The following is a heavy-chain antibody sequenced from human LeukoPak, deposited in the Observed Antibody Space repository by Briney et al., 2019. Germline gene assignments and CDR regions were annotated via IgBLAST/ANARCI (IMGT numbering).Heavy chain of an antibody. J-gene: IGHJ4*02. CDR1: GFTSSSYA. CDR3: ARVVVSSSSDYFDY. V-gene: IGHV3-30*04. Sequence: GKSLRLSCAASGFTSSSYAMHWVRQAPGKGLEWVAVTSYDESNKYYADSVKGRFTISRDNSKNTLYLQMNSLRGEDTAVYYCARVVVSSSSDYFDYWGQGTLVTVSS. CDR2: TSYDESNK. D-gene: IGHD6-6*01.